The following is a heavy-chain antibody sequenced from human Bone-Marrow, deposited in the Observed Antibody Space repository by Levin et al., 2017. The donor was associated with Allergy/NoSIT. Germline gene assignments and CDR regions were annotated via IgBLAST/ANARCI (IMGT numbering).Heavy chain of an antibody. J-gene: IGHJ4*02. V-gene: IGHV3-33*01. CDR3: AREYASDYYFDY. Sequence: GGSLRLSCAVSGFTLRTYGMHWVRQAPGKGLEWVAVIWHDGSKKYYADSVKGRFTISRDSSQGTLYLQMNSLRAEDTALYYCAREYASDYYFDYWGQGTLVTVSS. CDR2: IWHDGSKK. D-gene: IGHD2-21*02. CDR1: GFTLRTYG.